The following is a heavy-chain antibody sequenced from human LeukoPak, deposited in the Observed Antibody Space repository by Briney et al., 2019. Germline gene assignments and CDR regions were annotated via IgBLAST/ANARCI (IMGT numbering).Heavy chain of an antibody. J-gene: IGHJ6*03. CDR1: GGSFSGYY. D-gene: IGHD5-18*01. CDR3: ARTTEGGYTYDYFYYYYMDV. Sequence: SSETLSLTCAVYGGSFSGYYWSWIRQPPGKGLEWIGEINHSGSTNYNPSLKSRVTISVNTSKNQFSLKLSSVTAADTAVYYCARTTEGGYTYDYFYYYYMDVWGKGTTVTISS. V-gene: IGHV4-34*01. CDR2: INHSGST.